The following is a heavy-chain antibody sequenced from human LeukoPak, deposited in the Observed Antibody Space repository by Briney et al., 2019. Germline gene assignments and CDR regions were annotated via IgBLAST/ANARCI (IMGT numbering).Heavy chain of an antibody. CDR1: GYTFTSYG. CDR2: ISAYNGNT. CDR3: ARVPGFITMIVVVDPGGFDY. D-gene: IGHD3-22*01. Sequence: ASVKVSCEASGYTFTSYGISWVRQAPGQGLEWMGWISAYNGNTNYAQKLQGRVTMTTDTSTSTAYMELRSLRSDDTAVYYCARVPGFITMIVVVDPGGFDYWGQGTLVTVSS. J-gene: IGHJ4*02. V-gene: IGHV1-18*01.